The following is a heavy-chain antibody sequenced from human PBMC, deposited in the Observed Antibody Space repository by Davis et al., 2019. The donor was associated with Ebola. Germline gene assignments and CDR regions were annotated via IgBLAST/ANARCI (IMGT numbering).Heavy chain of an antibody. CDR1: GYTLTSYH. CDR3: ARDIVVVDGGDY. J-gene: IGHJ4*02. Sequence: AASVKVSCKASGYTLTSYHIHWVRQAPGQGLEWMGRIIPILGIANYAQKFQGRVTITADKSTSTAYMELSSLRSEDTAVYYCARDIVVVDGGDYWGQGTLVTVSS. CDR2: IIPILGIA. V-gene: IGHV1-69*04. D-gene: IGHD2-15*01.